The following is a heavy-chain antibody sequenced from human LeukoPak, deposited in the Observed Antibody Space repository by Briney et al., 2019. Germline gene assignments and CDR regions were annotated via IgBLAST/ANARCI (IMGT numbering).Heavy chain of an antibody. J-gene: IGHJ4*02. Sequence: PGGSLRLSCAASGFTFSNAWMSWVRQAPGKGLEWVGRIKSKTDGGTTDYAAPVKGRFTISRDDSKNTLYLQMNSLKTEDTAVYYCTTGLATMVRGVMPPHWGQGTLVTVSS. CDR1: GFTFSNAW. V-gene: IGHV3-15*01. CDR2: IKSKTDGGTT. D-gene: IGHD3-10*01. CDR3: TTGLATMVRGVMPPH.